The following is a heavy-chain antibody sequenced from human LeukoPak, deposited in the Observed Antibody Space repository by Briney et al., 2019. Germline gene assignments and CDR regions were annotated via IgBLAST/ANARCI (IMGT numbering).Heavy chain of an antibody. V-gene: IGHV3-23*01. D-gene: IGHD2-2*01. Sequence: GGSLRLSCAASGFTFSSSAMSWVRQVPGKGLEWVSGISASGGSTYYADSVRGRFTISRDNSKNTLYLQMNSLRAEDTAVYYCAREYCSSTSCYDYFDYWGQGTLVTVSS. CDR3: AREYCSSTSCYDYFDY. CDR1: GFTFSSSA. J-gene: IGHJ4*02. CDR2: ISASGGST.